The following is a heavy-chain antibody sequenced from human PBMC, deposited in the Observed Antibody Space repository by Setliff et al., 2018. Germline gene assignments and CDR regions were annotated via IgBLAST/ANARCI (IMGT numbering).Heavy chain of an antibody. J-gene: IGHJ6*04. D-gene: IGHD2-15*01. CDR2: ITAGIVDT. V-gene: IGHV1-3*01. Sequence: ASVKVSCKASGYTFTDYFLHWLRQAPGQSLEWMGWITAGIVDTKYSQKLQGRITITRDTSAITFYMELSSLTSEDTASYSCAASVGGAPYYYGLDVWGKGTTVTVSS. CDR1: GYTFTDYF. CDR3: AASVGGAPYYYGLDV.